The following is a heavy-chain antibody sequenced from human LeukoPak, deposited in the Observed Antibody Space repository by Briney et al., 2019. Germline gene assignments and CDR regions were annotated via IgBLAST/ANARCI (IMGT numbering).Heavy chain of an antibody. CDR3: AGARYYYDSSGYLNWFDP. D-gene: IGHD3-22*01. J-gene: IGHJ5*02. Sequence: ASETLSLTCTVSGGSTSSYYWSWIRQPPGKGLEWIGYIYYSGSTNYNPSLKSRVTISVDTSKNQFSLKLSSVTAADTAVYYCAGARYYYDSSGYLNWFDPWGQGTLVTVSS. CDR1: GGSTSSYY. CDR2: IYYSGST. V-gene: IGHV4-59*01.